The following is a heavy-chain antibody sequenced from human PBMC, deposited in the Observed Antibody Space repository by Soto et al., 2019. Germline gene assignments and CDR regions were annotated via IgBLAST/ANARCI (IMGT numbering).Heavy chain of an antibody. J-gene: IGHJ5*02. CDR2: IIPIFGTA. V-gene: IGHV1-69*01. Sequence: VKVSCKASGGTFSSYAISWVRQAPGQGLEWMGGIIPIFGTANYAQKFQGRVTITADESTSTAYMELSSLRSEDTAVYYCARDDVELLIPDPWGQGTLVTVSS. D-gene: IGHD1-7*01. CDR1: GGTFSSYA. CDR3: ARDDVELLIPDP.